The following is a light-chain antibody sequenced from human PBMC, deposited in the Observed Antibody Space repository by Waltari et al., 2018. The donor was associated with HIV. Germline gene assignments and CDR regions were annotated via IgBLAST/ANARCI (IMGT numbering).Light chain of an antibody. V-gene: IGKV4-1*01. J-gene: IGKJ1*01. Sequence: DIVMTQSPDSLAVSLGERATINCKSSQSVFYSSNNKNYFAWYTQKPGQPPKLLIYWASTRESVVPNRCSGCGSGTDFTLTISSLQAEDVAVYFCQQYYSTPWTFGQGTKVEIK. CDR2: WAS. CDR1: QSVFYSSNNKNY. CDR3: QQYYSTPWT.